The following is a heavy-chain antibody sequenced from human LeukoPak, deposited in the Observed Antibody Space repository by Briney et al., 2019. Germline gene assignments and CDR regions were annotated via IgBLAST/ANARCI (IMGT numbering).Heavy chain of an antibody. V-gene: IGHV3-53*05. CDR3: ARVKGQLGPHFDY. J-gene: IGHJ4*02. D-gene: IGHD6-6*01. CDR2: IYSGGRT. Sequence: GSLQLSCAAAGFHRSCHYISWGRQAPGEGLELVSVIYSGGRTYYADSVKGRFTISRDNSKNTLYLQMNSLRAEDTAVYYCARVKGQLGPHFDYWGQGTLVTVSS. CDR1: GFHRSCHY.